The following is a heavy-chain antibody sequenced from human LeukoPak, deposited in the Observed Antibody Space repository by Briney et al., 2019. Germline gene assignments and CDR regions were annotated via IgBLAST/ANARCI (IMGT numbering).Heavy chain of an antibody. J-gene: IGHJ6*03. CDR2: INHSGST. CDR1: GGSFSGYY. V-gene: IGHV4-34*01. Sequence: SETLSLTCAVYGGSFSGYYWSWIRQPPGKGLEWIGEINHSGSTNYNPSLKSRVTISVDTSKNQSSLKLSSVTAADTAVYYCARLAAAGDMDVWGKGTTVTISS. D-gene: IGHD6-13*01. CDR3: ARLAAAGDMDV.